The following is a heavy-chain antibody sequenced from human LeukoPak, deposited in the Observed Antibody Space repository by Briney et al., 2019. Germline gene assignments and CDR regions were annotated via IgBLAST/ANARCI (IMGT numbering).Heavy chain of an antibody. Sequence: GGSLRLSCVASGFTFSISWVTWVRPAPGKGLEWVANIDKHGNGKYYVDSVKGRFAVSRDYASNSVFLQMDSLRAEDTSVYYCARDAGWGYYDLWGQGTPVTVSS. D-gene: IGHD1-26*01. J-gene: IGHJ4*02. V-gene: IGHV3-7*01. CDR1: GFTFSISW. CDR3: ARDAGWGYYDL. CDR2: IDKHGNGK.